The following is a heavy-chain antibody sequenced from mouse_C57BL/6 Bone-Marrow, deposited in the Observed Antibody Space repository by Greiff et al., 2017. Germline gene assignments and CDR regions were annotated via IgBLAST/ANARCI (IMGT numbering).Heavy chain of an antibody. V-gene: IGHV1-80*01. CDR1: GYAFSSYW. CDR2: IYPGDGDT. J-gene: IGHJ1*03. CDR3: ARWLPYWYFDV. Sequence: VQLQESGAELVKPGASVKISCKASGYAFSSYWMNWVKQRPGKGLEWIGQIYPGDGDTNYNGKFKGKATLTADKSSSTAYMQLSSLTSEDSAVYFCARWLPYWYFDVWGTGTTVTVSS. D-gene: IGHD2-2*01.